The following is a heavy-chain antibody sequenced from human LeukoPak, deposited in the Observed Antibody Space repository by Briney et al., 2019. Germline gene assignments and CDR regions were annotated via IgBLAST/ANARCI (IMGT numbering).Heavy chain of an antibody. Sequence: GGPLRLSCAASGFTFSSYEMNWVRQAPGKGLEWVSYISSSGTAIYYADSVKGRFTISRDNAKNSLYLQMNSLRAEDTAVYYCYSMIVLGIRVINDYWGQGTLVTASS. J-gene: IGHJ4*02. CDR2: ISSSGTAI. CDR3: YSMIVLGIRVINDY. V-gene: IGHV3-48*03. D-gene: IGHD3-22*01. CDR1: GFTFSSYE.